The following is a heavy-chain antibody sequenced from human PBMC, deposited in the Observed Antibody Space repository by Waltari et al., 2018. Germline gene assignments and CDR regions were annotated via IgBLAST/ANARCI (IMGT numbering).Heavy chain of an antibody. D-gene: IGHD3-16*01. CDR2: INPNTGNT. Sequence: QVQLVQSGAGVKKPGASVKVSCKASGYTFTSSDINWVRQTQGQGLEWMGWINPNTGNTGFSQKFQDRLIMTTNPSINTAYMELPGLTSEDTGVYYCARGAAPGKGAHWFDPWGQGTLVTVSS. CDR1: GYTFTSSD. J-gene: IGHJ5*02. V-gene: IGHV1-8*01. CDR3: ARGAAPGKGAHWFDP.